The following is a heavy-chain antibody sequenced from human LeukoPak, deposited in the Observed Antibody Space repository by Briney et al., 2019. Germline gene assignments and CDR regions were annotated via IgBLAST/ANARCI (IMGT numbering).Heavy chain of an antibody. CDR3: ARDYYDSRTPGGTAFDI. Sequence: PSETLSLTCTVSGGSISSSSYYWGWIRQPPGKGLEWIGSIYYSGSTYYNPSLQRRVTISVDTSKKQFSLKLSSVTAADTAVYYCARDYYDSRTPGGTAFDIWGQGTMVTVSS. D-gene: IGHD3-22*01. CDR2: IYYSGST. V-gene: IGHV4-39*07. CDR1: GGSISSSSYY. J-gene: IGHJ3*02.